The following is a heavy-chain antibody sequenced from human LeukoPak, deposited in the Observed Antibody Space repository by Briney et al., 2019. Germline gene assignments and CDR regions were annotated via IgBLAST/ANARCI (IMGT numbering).Heavy chain of an antibody. V-gene: IGHV3-21*01. CDR3: ARDSGGFDP. D-gene: IGHD3-10*01. CDR1: GFTFSSYN. CDR2: IRSSSTYI. Sequence: GGSLRLSSAASGFTFSSYNMNWVRQAPGKGLEWVSFIRSSSTYISYSDSVKGRFTISRDNANNSLYLQMNSLRAEDTAVYYCARDSGGFDPWGQGTLVTVSS. J-gene: IGHJ5*02.